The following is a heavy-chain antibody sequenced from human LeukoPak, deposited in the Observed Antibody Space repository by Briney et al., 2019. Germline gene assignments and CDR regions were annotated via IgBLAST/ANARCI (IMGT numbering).Heavy chain of an antibody. CDR1: LGSLGSAY. V-gene: IGHV4-59*01. CDR3: ARGAGWYQG. D-gene: IGHD6-19*01. Sequence: SETLSLTCTDSLGSLGSAYWSWLRQPPGRGVEWIGYIYFTGSTNYNPSLKNRVTISVDTSRNQFSLKMSSVTAADTAVYYCARGAGWYQGWGQGTLVTVSS. J-gene: IGHJ4*02. CDR2: IYFTGST.